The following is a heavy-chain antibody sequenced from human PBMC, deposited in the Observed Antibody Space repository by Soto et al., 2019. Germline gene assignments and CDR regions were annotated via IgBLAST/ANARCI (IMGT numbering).Heavy chain of an antibody. J-gene: IGHJ4*02. CDR3: ATWPQQEPRFDY. CDR2: IYYSGST. CDR1: GGSISSGGYY. V-gene: IGHV4-31*03. Sequence: QVQLQESGPGLVKPSQTLSLTCTVSGGSISSGGYYWSWIRQHPGKGLEWIGYIYYSGSTYYNPSLKRRITQSEDTAKNQFSLKLSSLTAADTAEYSHATWPQQEPRFDYWGQGTLVTVSS. D-gene: IGHD1-1*01.